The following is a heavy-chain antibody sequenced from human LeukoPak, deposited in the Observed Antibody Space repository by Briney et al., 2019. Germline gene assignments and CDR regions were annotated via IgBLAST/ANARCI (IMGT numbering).Heavy chain of an antibody. CDR3: AKDTAVAHFDY. CDR1: GFTSSTYG. Sequence: GGSLRLSCAASGFTSSTYGMNWVRQAPGKGLEWVSYISGSSSTIYYADSVKGRFTISRDNAKNSLYLQMNSLRAEDTAVYYCAKDTAVAHFDYWGQGTLVTVSS. J-gene: IGHJ4*02. CDR2: ISGSSSTI. V-gene: IGHV3-48*01. D-gene: IGHD6-19*01.